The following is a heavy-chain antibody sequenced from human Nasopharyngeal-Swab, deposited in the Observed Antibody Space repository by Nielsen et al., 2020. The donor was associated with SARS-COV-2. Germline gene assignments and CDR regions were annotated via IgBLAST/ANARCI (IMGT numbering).Heavy chain of an antibody. V-gene: IGHV3-48*02. CDR1: GFAFIDCS. CDR3: VREFEATGATYLDY. Sequence: GESLKISCAASGFAFIDCSMDWVRQAPGKGLEWVSYITSSSSTRYYADSVKGRFIVSRDNAKNSLYLQMSSLRDEDTAVYYCVREFEATGATYLDYWGLGTLVTVSS. D-gene: IGHD1-26*01. J-gene: IGHJ4*02. CDR2: ITSSSSTR.